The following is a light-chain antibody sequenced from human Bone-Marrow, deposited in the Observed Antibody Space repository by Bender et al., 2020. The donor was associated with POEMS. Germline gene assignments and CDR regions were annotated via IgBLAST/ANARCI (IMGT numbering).Light chain of an antibody. CDR2: GYN. J-gene: IGLJ2*01. CDR3: CSYAGSQTGV. CDR1: SSNTGSGYD. V-gene: IGLV1-40*01. Sequence: QSVLTQPPSVSGAPGQRVTISCTGSSSNTGSGYDINWYQHLLGTAPKLLIYGYNNRPSGVPDRFSGSKSGNTASLTSFGLQAEDEADYYCCSYAGSQTGVFGGGTKLTVL.